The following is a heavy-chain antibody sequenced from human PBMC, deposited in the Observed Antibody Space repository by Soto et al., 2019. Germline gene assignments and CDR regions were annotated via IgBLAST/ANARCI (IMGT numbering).Heavy chain of an antibody. V-gene: IGHV3-72*01. J-gene: IGHJ3*01. CDR1: GFTFSDHY. Sequence: EVQLVESGGGLVQPGGSLRLSCAASGFTFSDHYMDWVRQAPGKGLEWVGRTRNKANRYTKEYAASVKGSFTISRHDSYNSLYLQMNSLKTVDTAVYYCSLIFDCRGSNAFHLWGQGTMVTVSS. CDR2: TRNKANRYTK. D-gene: IGHD3-22*01. CDR3: SLIFDCRGSNAFHL.